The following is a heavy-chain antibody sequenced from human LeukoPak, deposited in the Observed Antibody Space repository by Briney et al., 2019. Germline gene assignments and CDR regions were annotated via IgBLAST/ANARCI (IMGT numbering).Heavy chain of an antibody. D-gene: IGHD3-3*01. J-gene: IGHJ6*03. CDR3: ARGGSYYDFWSGYYDYYYYMDV. V-gene: IGHV4-59*02. Sequence: ETLSLNCSVSGGSVSSYYWSWIRQPPGKGLEWIGYVYSPGSTRYNPSLQSRVTISRDTSQNQFSLRLTSVTAADTAVYYCARGGSYYDFWSGYYDYYYYMDVWGKGTTVPASS. CDR1: GGSVSSYY. CDR2: VYSPGST.